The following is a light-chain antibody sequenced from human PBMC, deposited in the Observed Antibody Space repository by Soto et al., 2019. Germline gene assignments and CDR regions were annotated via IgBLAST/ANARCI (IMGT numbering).Light chain of an antibody. J-gene: IGLJ3*02. CDR3: SSYTTSSTLV. Sequence: QSVLTQRASVSGSPGQSITIACTGTHRDVGSYNLVSWYQQRPGEAPKLIISEVRNRPSGISYRFTGSKSGNTASLTISGLQAEDEADYYCSSYTTSSTLVFGGGTKVTVL. CDR1: HRDVGSYNL. V-gene: IGLV2-14*01. CDR2: EVR.